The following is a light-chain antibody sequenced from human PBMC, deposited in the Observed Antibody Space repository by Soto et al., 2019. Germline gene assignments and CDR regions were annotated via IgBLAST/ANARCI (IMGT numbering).Light chain of an antibody. J-gene: IGKJ4*01. CDR1: QSVSRY. CDR2: DAS. V-gene: IGKV3-11*01. Sequence: EIVLTQSPATLSLSPGERATLSCRASQSVSRYLAWYQQKPGQAPRLLSYDASNRATGIPARFSGSGSGTDFTLTISSLEPEDFAVYYCQQRSNWPPLRTFGGGTKVEIK. CDR3: QQRSNWPPLRT.